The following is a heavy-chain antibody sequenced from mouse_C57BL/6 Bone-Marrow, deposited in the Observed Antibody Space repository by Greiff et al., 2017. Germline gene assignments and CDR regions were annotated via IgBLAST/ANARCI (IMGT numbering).Heavy chain of an antibody. V-gene: IGHV1-5*01. CDR3: TRGDGNYGWFAY. D-gene: IGHD2-1*01. Sequence: VQLQQSGTVLARPGASVKMSCKTSGYTFTSYWMHWVKQRPGQGLEWIGAIYPGNSDTSYNQKFKGKAKLTAVTSASTAYMELSSLTNEDSAVYYGTRGDGNYGWFAYWGQGTLVTVSA. CDR2: IYPGNSDT. CDR1: GYTFTSYW. J-gene: IGHJ3*01.